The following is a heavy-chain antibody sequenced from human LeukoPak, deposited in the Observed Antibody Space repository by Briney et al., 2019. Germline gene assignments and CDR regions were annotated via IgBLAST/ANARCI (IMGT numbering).Heavy chain of an antibody. CDR1: GYTFTGYY. CDR3: ARDLVCTMNCKDS. Sequence: SVKVSCKASGYTFTGYYMHWVRQAPGQGLEWMGRIIPYLGMALYAQKFKGRVTLTADNSPSTAYMELSGLTPEDTAVYFCARDLVCTMNCKDSWGQGTLVTVSS. J-gene: IGHJ4*02. V-gene: IGHV1-69*04. CDR2: IIPYLGMA. D-gene: IGHD3/OR15-3a*01.